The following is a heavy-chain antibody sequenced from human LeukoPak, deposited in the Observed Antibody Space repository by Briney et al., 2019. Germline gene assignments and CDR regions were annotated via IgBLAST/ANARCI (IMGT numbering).Heavy chain of an antibody. D-gene: IGHD2-2*01. CDR1: GTSVYSTIYY. CDR2: IYYSGSP. V-gene: IGHV4-39*07. J-gene: IGHJ3*02. Sequence: SETLSLTCTVSGTSVYSTIYYWSWIRQSPGKGLEWIGNIYYSGSPYYNPSLKSRVTISVDTSKNQFSLKLSSVTAADTAVYYCARDRGYCSSTSCSRGAFDIWGQGTMVTVSS. CDR3: ARDRGYCSSTSCSRGAFDI.